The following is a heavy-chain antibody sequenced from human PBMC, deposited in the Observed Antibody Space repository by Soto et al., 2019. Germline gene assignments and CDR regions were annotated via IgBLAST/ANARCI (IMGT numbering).Heavy chain of an antibody. V-gene: IGHV4-59*11. D-gene: IGHD5-18*01. CDR2: VYYSGSP. J-gene: IGHJ3*02. Sequence: QVQLQQSGPGLVKPSETLSLTCTVTGGSLSSHYWNWIRQSPGKGLERIGDVYYSGSPNYNPSLKSRVTVSVATSKNQVSLKLRSVTAADTAMYFCATAKRALWAAIRNSAFDIWGQGTMVTVSS. CDR1: GGSLSSHY. CDR3: ATAKRALWAAIRNSAFDI.